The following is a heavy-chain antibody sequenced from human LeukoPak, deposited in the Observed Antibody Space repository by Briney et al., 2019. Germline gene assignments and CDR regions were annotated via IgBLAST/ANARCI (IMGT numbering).Heavy chain of an antibody. CDR2: IHYSGEN. D-gene: IGHD5-12*01. V-gene: IGHV4-59*01. J-gene: IGHJ5*02. CDR3: ARGDVDIVATIGAGDWFDP. CDR1: RGSISGYS. Sequence: SETLSLTCTVSRGSISGYSCSWIRQSPGGGLGWDGYIHYSGENAYNPSRRSRVTMSGDQSQNQFSLQLTAMTSTDQAVFYEARGDVDIVATIGAGDWFDPWGQGTLVTVSS.